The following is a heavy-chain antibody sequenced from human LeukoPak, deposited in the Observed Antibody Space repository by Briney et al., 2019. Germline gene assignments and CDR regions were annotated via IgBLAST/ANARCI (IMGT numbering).Heavy chain of an antibody. Sequence: SETLSLTCTVSGGSISSYYWSWIRQPPGKGLEWIGYIYYSGSTNYNPSLKSRVTISVDTSKNQFSLKLSSVTAADTAVYYCASAEPRGIIWYPYWGQGTLVTVSS. D-gene: IGHD6-13*01. CDR2: IYYSGST. J-gene: IGHJ4*02. CDR3: ASAEPRGIIWYPY. V-gene: IGHV4-59*01. CDR1: GGSISSYY.